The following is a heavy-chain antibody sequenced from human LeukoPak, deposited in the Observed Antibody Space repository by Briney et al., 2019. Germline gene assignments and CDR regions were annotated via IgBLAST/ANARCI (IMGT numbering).Heavy chain of an antibody. V-gene: IGHV3-48*01. CDR1: GFTFSSYS. CDR2: ISSSSSSTI. Sequence: GGSLRLSCAASGFTFSSYSMNWVRQAPGKGLEWVSYISSSSSSTIYYADSVKGRFTISRDNSKNTLYLQMNTLRAEDTAVYYCAGSAVWWPGLYYFDYWGQRTLVTVSS. J-gene: IGHJ4*02. CDR3: AGSAVWWPGLYYFDY. D-gene: IGHD1-26*01.